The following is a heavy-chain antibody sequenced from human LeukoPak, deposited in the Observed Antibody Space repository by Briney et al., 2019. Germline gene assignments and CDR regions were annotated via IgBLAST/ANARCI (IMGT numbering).Heavy chain of an antibody. Sequence: PGGSLRLSCAASGFTFSSYGMHWVRQAPGKGLEWVAVISYDGSNKYYADSVKGRFTISRDNSKNTLYLQMNSLRAEDTAVYYCAKEKAYYYGSGSYHGFDYWGQGTLVTVSS. J-gene: IGHJ4*02. V-gene: IGHV3-30*18. D-gene: IGHD3-10*01. CDR3: AKEKAYYYGSGSYHGFDY. CDR2: ISYDGSNK. CDR1: GFTFSSYG.